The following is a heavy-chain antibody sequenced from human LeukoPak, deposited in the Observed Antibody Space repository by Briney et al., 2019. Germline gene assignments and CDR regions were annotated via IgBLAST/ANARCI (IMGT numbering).Heavy chain of an antibody. CDR2: FDPEDGET. D-gene: IGHD2-15*01. V-gene: IGHV1-24*01. Sequence: ASVKVSCKVSGYTLTELSMHWVRQAPGKGLEWMGGFDPEDGETIYAQKFQGRVTMTEGTSTDTAYMELSSLRSEGTAVYYCATLRGLLPFYWGQGTLVTVSS. J-gene: IGHJ4*02. CDR1: GYTLTELS. CDR3: ATLRGLLPFY.